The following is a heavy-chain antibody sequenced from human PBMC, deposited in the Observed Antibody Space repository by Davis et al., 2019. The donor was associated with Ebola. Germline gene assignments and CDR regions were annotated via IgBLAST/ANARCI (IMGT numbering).Heavy chain of an antibody. Sequence: ASVTVSCKASGYTFTSYGISWVRQAPGQGLEWMGWISAYNGNTNYAQKLQGRVTMTTATSTTTAYMELGSLRSDDAATYYSARMVSRRADHFDHWGQGTLVTVS. J-gene: IGHJ4*02. CDR1: GYTFTSYG. D-gene: IGHD2-21*01. V-gene: IGHV1-18*01. CDR2: ISAYNGNT. CDR3: ARMVSRRADHFDH.